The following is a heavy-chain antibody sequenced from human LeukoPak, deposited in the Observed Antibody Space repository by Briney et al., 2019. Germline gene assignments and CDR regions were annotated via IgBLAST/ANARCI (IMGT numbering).Heavy chain of an antibody. CDR1: GFNLRAYN. D-gene: IGHD1-20*01. CDR3: ARDDNWNDKPFDF. J-gene: IGHJ4*02. Sequence: GGSLRLSCAASGFNLRAYNMSWVRQAPGKGLEWVSSISTSSSYIYYADSVKGRFTISRDNAENSLYLQMHSLRVEDTALYYCARDDNWNDKPFDFWGQGTLVTVSS. CDR2: ISTSSSYI. V-gene: IGHV3-21*01.